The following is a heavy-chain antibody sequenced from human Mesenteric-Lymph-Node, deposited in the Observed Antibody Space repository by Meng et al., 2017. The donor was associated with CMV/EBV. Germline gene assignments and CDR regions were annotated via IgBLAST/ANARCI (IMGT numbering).Heavy chain of an antibody. D-gene: IGHD3-3*01. J-gene: IGHJ4*02. CDR2: MNPNNGNT. CDR3: ARAVQGFWSGYDTDY. V-gene: IGHV1-8*03. Sequence: ASVKVSCKASGYTFSSFDINWVRQVTGQGLEWMGWMNPNNGNTDYAQNFLGRVTFTRDTSISTAYMEVSSLRSEDTAVYYCARAVQGFWSGYDTDYWGQGTLVTVSS. CDR1: GYTFSSFD.